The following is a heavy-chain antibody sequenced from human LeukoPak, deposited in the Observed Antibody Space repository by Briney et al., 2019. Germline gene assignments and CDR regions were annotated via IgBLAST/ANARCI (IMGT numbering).Heavy chain of an antibody. CDR1: GFTFSSYA. D-gene: IGHD2-2*01. CDR2: ISYDGSNK. J-gene: IGHJ6*03. V-gene: IGHV3-30-3*01. Sequence: GRSLRLSCAASGFTFSSYAMHWVRQAPGKGLEWVAVISYDGSNKYYADSVKGRFTISRDNSKNTLYLQMNSLRAEDTAVYYCAREPAVVVPAAIHDYYYYMDVWGKGTTVTVSS. CDR3: AREPAVVVPAAIHDYYYYMDV.